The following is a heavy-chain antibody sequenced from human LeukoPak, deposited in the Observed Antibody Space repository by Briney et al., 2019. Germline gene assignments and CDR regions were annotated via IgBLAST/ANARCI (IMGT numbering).Heavy chain of an antibody. CDR3: ARGGAADY. J-gene: IGHJ4*02. CDR2: ISYDGSNK. CDR1: GFTFSSYV. D-gene: IGHD1-26*01. V-gene: IGHV3-30*03. Sequence: NPGGSLRLSCAASGFTFSSYVMHWVRQAPGKGLEWVAVISYDGSNKYYADSVKGRFTISRDNFKNTLYLQMNSLRAEDTAAYYCARGGAADYWGQGTLVTVSS.